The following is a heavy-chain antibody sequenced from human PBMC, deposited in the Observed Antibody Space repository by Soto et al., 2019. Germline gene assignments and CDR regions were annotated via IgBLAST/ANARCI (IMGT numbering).Heavy chain of an antibody. D-gene: IGHD1-26*01. Sequence: VGSLRLSCAASGFIFENFGMSWVRQAPGKGLEWISSVSGSGFKKYYADSVKGRFTISRDNSKSTVYLELNNLSAEDTAVYHCAKNQGVELVPLATVDWFDPWGQGSVVTVSS. CDR1: GFIFENFG. J-gene: IGHJ5*02. V-gene: IGHV3-23*01. CDR2: VSGSGFKK. CDR3: AKNQGVELVPLATVDWFDP.